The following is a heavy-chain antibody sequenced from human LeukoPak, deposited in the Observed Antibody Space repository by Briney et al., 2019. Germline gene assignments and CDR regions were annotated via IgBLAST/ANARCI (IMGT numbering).Heavy chain of an antibody. V-gene: IGHV3-33*01. CDR2: IWSDGSNK. D-gene: IGHD3-22*01. Sequence: GGSLRLSCATSGFTFSGYGMHWVRQAPGKGLEWVTVIWSDGSNKYYADSVKGRFTISRDNSKNTLYLQMNSLRAEDTAVYYCVRGYYAGRGHHFEYWGQGTLVTVSS. CDR3: VRGYYAGRGHHFEY. CDR1: GFTFSGYG. J-gene: IGHJ4*02.